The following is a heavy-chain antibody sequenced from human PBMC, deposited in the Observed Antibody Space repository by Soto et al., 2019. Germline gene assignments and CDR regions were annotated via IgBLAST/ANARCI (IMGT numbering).Heavy chain of an antibody. J-gene: IGHJ4*02. CDR2: LWHDGSEI. D-gene: IGHD1-1*01. V-gene: IGHV3-33*01. CDR1: GSIFIGYG. Sequence: QVQLEQSGGGVVQPGGSLRLSCVVLGSIFIGYGMHWVRQAPGKGLDGVAVLWHDGSEIYYADSVKGRFTIPRDNSKKALDLQMNRLRAEDTAVYYWARGGIGATAFRGFLGFWGQRPLVTVSS. CDR3: ARGGIGATAFRGFLGF.